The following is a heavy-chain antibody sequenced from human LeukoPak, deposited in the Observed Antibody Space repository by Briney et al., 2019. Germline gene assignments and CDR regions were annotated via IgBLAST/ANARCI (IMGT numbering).Heavy chain of an antibody. CDR3: ARDGVSWALDY. V-gene: IGHV3-20*04. CDR1: GFTFSSYG. CDR2: INWNGGST. D-gene: IGHD1-26*01. J-gene: IGHJ4*02. Sequence: GGSLRLSCAASGFTFSSYGMSWVRQAPGKGLEWVSGINWNGGSTGYADSVKGRFTISRDNAKNSLYLQMNSLRAEDTALYYCARDGVSWALDYWGQGTLVTVSS.